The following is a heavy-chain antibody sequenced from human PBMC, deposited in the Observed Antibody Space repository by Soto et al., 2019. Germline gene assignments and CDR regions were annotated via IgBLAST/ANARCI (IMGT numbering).Heavy chain of an antibody. V-gene: IGHV4-59*01. J-gene: IGHJ4*02. CDR1: GGSISSYY. Sequence: PSETLSLTCTVSGGSISSYYGSWIRQPPGKGLEWIGYIYYSGSTNYNPSLKSRVTISVDTSKNQFSLKLSSVTAADTAVYYCARGITVTTQMYYFDYWGQGTLVTVSS. CDR3: ARGITVTTQMYYFDY. D-gene: IGHD4-17*01. CDR2: IYYSGST.